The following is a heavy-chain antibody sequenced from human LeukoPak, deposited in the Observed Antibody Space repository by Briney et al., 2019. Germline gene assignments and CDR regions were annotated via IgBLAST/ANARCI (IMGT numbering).Heavy chain of an antibody. V-gene: IGHV4-34*01. CDR1: GGSFSGYY. J-gene: IGHJ4*02. D-gene: IGHD3-22*01. Sequence: SETLSLTCAVYGGSFSGYYWSWIRQPPGKGLEWIGEINHSGSTSYNPSLKSRVTISVDTSKNQFSLKLSSVTAADTAVYYCARTFYDSSGYSSPFDYWGQGTLVTVSS. CDR2: INHSGST. CDR3: ARTFYDSSGYSSPFDY.